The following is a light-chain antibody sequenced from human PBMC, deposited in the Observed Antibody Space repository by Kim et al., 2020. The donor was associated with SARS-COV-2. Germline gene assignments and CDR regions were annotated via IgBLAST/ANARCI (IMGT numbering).Light chain of an antibody. J-gene: IGKJ2*01. Sequence: DIQMTQSPSTLSASVGDRVTIACRASHNIGNWLAWYQQKPGKAPKLLIYKTSTLDSGVPSRFSGSGSGTEFTLTITSPQPDDFATNSGPRYDTFEYTFGQGPKLEV. CDR1: HNIGNW. CDR3: PRYDTFEYT. V-gene: IGKV1-5*03. CDR2: KTS.